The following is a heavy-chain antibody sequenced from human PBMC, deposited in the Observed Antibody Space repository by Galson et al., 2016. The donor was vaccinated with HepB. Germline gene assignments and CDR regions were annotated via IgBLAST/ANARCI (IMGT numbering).Heavy chain of an antibody. D-gene: IGHD6-19*01. CDR3: AKRRDSSGWLGGYGMDV. CDR1: GFTFSSYA. Sequence: SLRLSCAASGFTFSSYAMSWVRQAPGKGLEWVSAISGSGGSTYYADSVKGRFTISRDNSKNTLYLQMNSLRAEDTAVYYCAKRRDSSGWLGGYGMDVWGQGTTVTVSS. V-gene: IGHV3-23*01. CDR2: ISGSGGST. J-gene: IGHJ6*02.